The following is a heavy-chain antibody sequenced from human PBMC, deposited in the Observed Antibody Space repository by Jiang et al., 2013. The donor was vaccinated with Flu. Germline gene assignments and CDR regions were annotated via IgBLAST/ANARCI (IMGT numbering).Heavy chain of an antibody. J-gene: IGHJ2*01. Sequence: QLVESGGGVVQPGRSLRLSCAASGFTFSSHAMHWVRQAPGKGLEWVAVMSYDGSNKYYADSVKGRFTISRDNSKNTLYLQMNSLRPEDTAVYYCASPSMIVVVTRWYFDLWGRGTLVTVSS. CDR2: MSYDGSNK. CDR3: ASPSMIVVVTRWYFDL. CDR1: GFTFSSHA. D-gene: IGHD3-22*01. V-gene: IGHV3-30-3*01.